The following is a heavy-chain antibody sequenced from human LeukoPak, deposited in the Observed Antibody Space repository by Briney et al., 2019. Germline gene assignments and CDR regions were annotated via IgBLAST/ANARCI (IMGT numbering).Heavy chain of an antibody. Sequence: PGGSLRLSCAASGFTFNTYSLNWARQAPGKGLEWLSYISSTGTAIYYADSVRGRFTISRDNAKNSLYLQMNSLRDEDTAVYYCARAIRDDYVWGSYYHFDYWGQGALVTVSS. J-gene: IGHJ4*02. CDR1: GFTFNTYS. V-gene: IGHV3-48*02. CDR2: ISSTGTAI. D-gene: IGHD3-16*01. CDR3: ARAIRDDYVWGSYYHFDY.